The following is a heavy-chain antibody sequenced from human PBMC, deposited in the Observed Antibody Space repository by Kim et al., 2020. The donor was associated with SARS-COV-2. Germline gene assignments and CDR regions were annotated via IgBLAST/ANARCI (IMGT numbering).Heavy chain of an antibody. J-gene: IGHJ3*01. CDR3: AREVNLVIVTSDAFDV. CDR1: GDSISSGDYF. V-gene: IGHV4-30-4*01. Sequence: TLSLTCTVSGDSISSGDYFWSWIRQPPGGALEWIGYIYSTGRAYYNPSLKSRVSVSIDASKNQFSLNLISVTAADTAVYYCAREVNLVIVTSDAFDVWGQGIMVTVSS. D-gene: IGHD2-21*01. CDR2: IYSTGRA.